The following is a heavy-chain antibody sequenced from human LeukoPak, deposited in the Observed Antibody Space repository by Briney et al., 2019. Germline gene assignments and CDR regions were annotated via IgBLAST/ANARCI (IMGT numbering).Heavy chain of an antibody. J-gene: IGHJ3*02. Sequence: GGSLRLSCAASGFTFSDFWMHWVRQAPGKGLVWVSRINSGGTVTNYADSVKGRLTISRDNAKNSLYLQMNSLRAEDTAVYYCARDRDSSGYYYNDAFDIWGQGTMVTVSS. CDR1: GFTFSDFW. D-gene: IGHD3-22*01. CDR2: INSGGTVT. CDR3: ARDRDSSGYYYNDAFDI. V-gene: IGHV3-74*01.